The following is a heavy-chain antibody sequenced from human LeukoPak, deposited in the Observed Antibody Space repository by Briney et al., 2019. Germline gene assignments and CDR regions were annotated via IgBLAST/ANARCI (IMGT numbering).Heavy chain of an antibody. CDR3: ARDKYGDYVFDY. V-gene: IGHV3-74*01. Sequence: GGSLRLSCATSGFTFSAYWMHWVRQAPGKGLVWVSRVYTDGGRTSYADSVEGRVTISRDNAKSTLYLQMNSLRDEDTAVYYCARDKYGDYVFDYWGQGTLVTVSS. CDR2: VYTDGGRT. CDR1: GFTFSAYW. J-gene: IGHJ4*02. D-gene: IGHD4-17*01.